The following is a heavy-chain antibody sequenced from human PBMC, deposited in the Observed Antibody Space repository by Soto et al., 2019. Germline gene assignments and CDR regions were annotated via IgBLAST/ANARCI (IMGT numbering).Heavy chain of an antibody. CDR1: GYTFTSYY. D-gene: IGHD5-12*01. CDR2: INPSGGST. V-gene: IGHV1-46*01. CDR3: ARWATSYYYYYGMDV. J-gene: IGHJ6*02. Sequence: ASVKVSCKASGYTFTSYYMHWVRQAPGQGLEWMGIINPSGGSTSYAQKFQGRVTMTRDTSTSTVYMELSSLRSEDTAVYYCARWATSYYYYYGMDVWGQGTTVTVSS.